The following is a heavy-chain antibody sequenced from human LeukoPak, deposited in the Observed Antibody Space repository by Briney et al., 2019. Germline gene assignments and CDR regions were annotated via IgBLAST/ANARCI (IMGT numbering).Heavy chain of an antibody. CDR2: ISSSSSYI. CDR1: GFTFSSYS. CDR3: ARDRHYYDSSGYYSDDAFDI. Sequence: GGSLRLSCAASGFTFSSYSMNWVRQAPGKGLEWVSSISSSSSYIYYADSVECRFTISRDNAKNSLYLQMNSLRAEDTAVYYCARDRHYYDSSGYYSDDAFDIWGQGTMVTVSS. D-gene: IGHD3-22*01. V-gene: IGHV3-21*01. J-gene: IGHJ3*02.